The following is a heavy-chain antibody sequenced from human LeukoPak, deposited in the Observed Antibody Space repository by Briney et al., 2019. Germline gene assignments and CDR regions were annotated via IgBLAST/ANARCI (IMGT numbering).Heavy chain of an antibody. V-gene: IGHV4-59*01. CDR2: IYYSGST. J-gene: IGHJ6*03. CDR1: GGSISSYY. CDR3: ARVGPAAIYYYYYYYMDV. Sequence: SETLSLTCTVSGGSISSYYWSWIRQPPGKGLEWIGYIYYSGSTNCNPSLKSRVTISIDTSKNQFSLKLSSVTAADTAVYYCARVGPAAIYYYYYYYMDVWGKGTTVTVSS. D-gene: IGHD2-2*01.